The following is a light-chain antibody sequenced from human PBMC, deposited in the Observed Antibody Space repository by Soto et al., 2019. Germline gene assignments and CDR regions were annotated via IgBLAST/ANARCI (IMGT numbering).Light chain of an antibody. CDR2: GNS. CDR1: SSNIGAGYD. V-gene: IGLV1-40*01. Sequence: QSVLTQPPSVSGAPGQRVIISCTGSSSNIGAGYDVHWYQQLPGTAPKLLIYGNSNRPSGVPDRFSGSKSGTSASLAITGLQAEDGADYYCQSYDSSLRVVVFGGGTKLTVL. CDR3: QSYDSSLRVVV. J-gene: IGLJ2*01.